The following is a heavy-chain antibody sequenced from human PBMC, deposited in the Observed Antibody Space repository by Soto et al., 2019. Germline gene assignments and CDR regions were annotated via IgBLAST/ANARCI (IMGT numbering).Heavy chain of an antibody. CDR3: ARAKLGAGGAFDI. V-gene: IGHV3-66*01. Sequence: GGSLRLSCAASGFTVSSNYMSWVRQAPGKGLEWVSVIYSDGSTYYADSVKGRFTISRDNSKNTLYLQMNSLRAEDTAVYYCARAKLGAGGAFDIWGQGTMVTVSS. CDR1: GFTVSSNY. J-gene: IGHJ3*02. CDR2: IYSDGST. D-gene: IGHD7-27*01.